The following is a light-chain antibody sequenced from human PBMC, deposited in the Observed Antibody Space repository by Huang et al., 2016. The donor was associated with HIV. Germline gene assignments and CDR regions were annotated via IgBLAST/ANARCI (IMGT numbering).Light chain of an antibody. Sequence: IVLTQSPLSLPVTPGEPASISCRSNQSLLRSNGYNYLDWYLHKPGQSPQLLIYLGSNRASGVPDRFSASGSGTDFTLKITRVEAEDVGIYYCMQALQTLGATFGPGTKVDLK. V-gene: IGKV2-28*01. CDR1: QSLLRSNGYNY. J-gene: IGKJ3*01. CDR3: MQALQTLGAT. CDR2: LGS.